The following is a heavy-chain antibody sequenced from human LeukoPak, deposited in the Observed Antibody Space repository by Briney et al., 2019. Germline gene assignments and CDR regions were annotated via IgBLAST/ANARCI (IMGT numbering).Heavy chain of an antibody. CDR1: GYTFTSYY. CDR2: INPSGGST. J-gene: IGHJ6*04. Sequence: ASVKVSCKASGYTFTSYYMHWVRQAPGQGLEWMGIINPSGGSTSYAQKFQGRVTMTRDTSTSTVYMELSSLRSEDTAVYCCARYCSSTSCYGYYYGMDVWGKGTTVTVSS. D-gene: IGHD2-2*01. V-gene: IGHV1-46*01. CDR3: ARYCSSTSCYGYYYGMDV.